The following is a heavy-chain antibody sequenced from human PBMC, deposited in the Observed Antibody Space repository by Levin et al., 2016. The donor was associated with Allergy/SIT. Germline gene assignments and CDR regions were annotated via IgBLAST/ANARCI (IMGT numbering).Heavy chain of an antibody. CDR3: ASTSSRNYYYYYYMDV. Sequence: VRQMPGKGLEWMGIIYPGDSDTRYSPSFQGQVTISADKSISTAYLQWSSLKASDTAMYYCASTSSRNYYYYYYMDVWGKGTTVTVSS. J-gene: IGHJ6*03. CDR2: IYPGDSDT. V-gene: IGHV5-51*01. D-gene: IGHD6-6*01.